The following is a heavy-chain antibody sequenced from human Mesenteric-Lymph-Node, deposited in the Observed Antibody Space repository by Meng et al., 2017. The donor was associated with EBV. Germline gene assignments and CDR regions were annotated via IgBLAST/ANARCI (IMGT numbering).Heavy chain of an antibody. Sequence: GRLGGSGEGVVQPGMSMRFYCAASVFTFIDSAMDWGRQAQGKWLEWVALISYDGSNTYYADSVKGRFTISRDNSKNTLYIQMNSLTVEDTAVYYCARDESGDGYNSGYFNYWGQGTLVTVSS. D-gene: IGHD5-24*01. V-gene: IGHV3-30-3*01. J-gene: IGHJ4*02. CDR2: ISYDGSNT. CDR3: ARDESGDGYNSGYFNY. CDR1: VFTFIDSA.